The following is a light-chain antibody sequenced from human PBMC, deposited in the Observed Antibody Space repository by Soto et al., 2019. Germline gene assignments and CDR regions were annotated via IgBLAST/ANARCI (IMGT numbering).Light chain of an antibody. Sequence: VFTQSPVTLSLSPGERATLSCMASQSVSSSYLAWYQQKPGQAPRLLIYGASSRATGIPDRFSGSGSGTDFTLTISRLEPEDFAVYYCQQYGSSPRTFGQGTKVDIK. CDR1: QSVSSSY. J-gene: IGKJ1*01. CDR2: GAS. V-gene: IGKV3-20*01. CDR3: QQYGSSPRT.